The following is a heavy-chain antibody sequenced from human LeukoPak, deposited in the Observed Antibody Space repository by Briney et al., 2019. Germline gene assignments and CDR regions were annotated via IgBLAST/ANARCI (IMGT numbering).Heavy chain of an antibody. V-gene: IGHV3-9*01. Sequence: GGSLRLSCAASGFTFDDYAMHWVRQAPGKGLEWVSGISWNSGSIGYAGSVKGRFTISRDNAKNSLYLQMNSLRAEDTALYYCATGYSYAPDAFDIWGQGTMVTVSS. D-gene: IGHD5-18*01. J-gene: IGHJ3*02. CDR1: GFTFDDYA. CDR2: ISWNSGSI. CDR3: ATGYSYAPDAFDI.